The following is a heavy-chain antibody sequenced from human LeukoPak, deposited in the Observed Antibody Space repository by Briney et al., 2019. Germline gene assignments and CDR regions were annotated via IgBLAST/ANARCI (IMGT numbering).Heavy chain of an antibody. CDR2: IYYSGST. D-gene: IGHD6-13*01. CDR3: ARGAGRYSKDY. J-gene: IGHJ4*02. V-gene: IGHV4-59*01. Sequence: SETLSLTCTVSGGSISSYYWSWIRQPPGKGLEWIGYIYYSGSTNYNPSLKSRVTISVDTSKNQFSLKLSSVTAADTAVYYCARGAGRYSKDYWGQGILVTVSS. CDR1: GGSISSYY.